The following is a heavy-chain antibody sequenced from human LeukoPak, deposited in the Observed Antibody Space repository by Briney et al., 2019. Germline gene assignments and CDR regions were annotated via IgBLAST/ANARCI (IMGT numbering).Heavy chain of an antibody. J-gene: IGHJ4*02. Sequence: GGSLRLSCVVSGIPFSDYYVNWIRQAPGKGLEWISYISSSSSYTDYADSVKGRFTISRDNAKSALYLQMNSLRLEDTAVYYCAAGTAADFWGQGTLVTVSS. V-gene: IGHV3-11*03. CDR2: ISSSSSYT. CDR3: AAGTAADF. D-gene: IGHD6-13*01. CDR1: GIPFSDYY.